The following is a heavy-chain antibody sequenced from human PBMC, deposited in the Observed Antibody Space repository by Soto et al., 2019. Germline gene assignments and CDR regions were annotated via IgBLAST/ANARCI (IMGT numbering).Heavy chain of an antibody. V-gene: IGHV3-66*01. CDR2: IYLSGST. J-gene: IGHJ5*02. CDR3: VRGKVGTNPNWLDP. Sequence: EVQLVESGGGLVQPGGSLRLSCAASGFSVSSSYLYWVRQAPGKGLEWVSSIYLSGSTYYTDSVKGRFSISRDNSKNTRYLQMNSLGAEDTAIYYCVRGKVGTNPNWLDPWGQGSLVTVSS. D-gene: IGHD2-21*02. CDR1: GFSVSSSY.